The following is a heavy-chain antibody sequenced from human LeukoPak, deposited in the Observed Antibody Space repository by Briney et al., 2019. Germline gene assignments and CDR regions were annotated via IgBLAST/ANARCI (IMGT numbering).Heavy chain of an antibody. D-gene: IGHD6-13*01. CDR1: GGSISSYY. Sequence: SETLSLTCTVSGGSISSYYWSWIRQPAGKGLEWIGRIYTSGSTNYNPSLKSRVTISVDTSKNQISLKLSSVTAADTAVYYCARTKQTLNWFDPWGQGTLVTVSS. CDR3: ARTKQTLNWFDP. J-gene: IGHJ5*02. V-gene: IGHV4-4*07. CDR2: IYTSGST.